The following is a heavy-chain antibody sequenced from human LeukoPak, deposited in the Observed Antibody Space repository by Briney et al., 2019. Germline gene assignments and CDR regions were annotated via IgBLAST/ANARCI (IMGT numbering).Heavy chain of an antibody. CDR1: GDSVSSNSAA. CDR2: TYYRSKWYN. J-gene: IGHJ3*02. D-gene: IGHD3-22*01. Sequence: SQTLSLTCAISGDSVSSNSAAWNWIRQSPSRGLEWLGRTYYRSKWYNDYAVSVKSRITINLDTSKNQFSLQLNSVTPEDTAVYYCAREELRSDYYDSSDYDAFDIWGQGTMVTVSS. CDR3: AREELRSDYYDSSDYDAFDI. V-gene: IGHV6-1*01.